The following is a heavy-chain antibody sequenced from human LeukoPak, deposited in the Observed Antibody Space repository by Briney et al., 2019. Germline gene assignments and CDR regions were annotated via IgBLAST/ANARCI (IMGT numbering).Heavy chain of an antibody. CDR3: ARGHDSSGYPYYFDY. CDR1: GGSFSGYY. V-gene: IGHV4-34*01. CDR2: INHSGST. Sequence: PSETLSLTCAVYGGSFSGYYWSWIRQPPGKGLEWIGEINHSGSTNYNPSLKSRVTMSVDTSKNQFSLKLSSVTAADTAVYYCARGHDSSGYPYYFDYWGQGTLVTVSS. J-gene: IGHJ4*02. D-gene: IGHD3-22*01.